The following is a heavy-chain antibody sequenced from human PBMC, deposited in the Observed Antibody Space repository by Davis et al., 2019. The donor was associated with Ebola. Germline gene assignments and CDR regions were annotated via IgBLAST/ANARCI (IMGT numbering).Heavy chain of an antibody. CDR2: ISYDGSNK. J-gene: IGHJ3*02. CDR3: AKAAFRGYEYGGDALDI. D-gene: IGHD5-12*01. CDR1: GFNFRTYS. Sequence: PGGSLRLSCVASGFNFRTYSMHWVRQAPGKGLEWVAVISYDGSNKYYADSVKGRFTISRDNSKNTVYLQMNSLRADDTALYYCAKAAFRGYEYGGDALDIWGRGTMVTVSS. V-gene: IGHV3-30*18.